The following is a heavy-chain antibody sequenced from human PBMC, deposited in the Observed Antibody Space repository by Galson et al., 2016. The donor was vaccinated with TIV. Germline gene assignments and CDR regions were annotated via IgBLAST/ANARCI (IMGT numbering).Heavy chain of an antibody. J-gene: IGHJ4*02. CDR2: IYPGDSET. Sequence: QSGAEVKKPGESLKISCQGSGYSFTSYWIGWVRQMPGKGLEWMGAIYPGDSETRYSPSFQGQVTISADKSISTAYLQWSSLKASDTAMYYCAIRPISYSRSWYHFDYWAREPWSPSLQ. CDR1: GYSFTSYW. D-gene: IGHD6-13*01. CDR3: AIRPISYSRSWYHFDY. V-gene: IGHV5-51*01.